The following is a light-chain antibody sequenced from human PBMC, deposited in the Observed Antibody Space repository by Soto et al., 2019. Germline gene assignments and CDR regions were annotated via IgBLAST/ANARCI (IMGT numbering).Light chain of an antibody. Sequence: EIVMTQSPATLSVSPGERATLSCRASQSVGSNLAWYQQKPGQAPRLLIYGASTRATGIPARFSGSGSGTECTLTISSLQSEYFAIYFCQQYNNWPPDRTFGQGTKVEIK. CDR1: QSVGSN. CDR2: GAS. V-gene: IGKV3-15*01. CDR3: QQYNNWPPDRT. J-gene: IGKJ1*01.